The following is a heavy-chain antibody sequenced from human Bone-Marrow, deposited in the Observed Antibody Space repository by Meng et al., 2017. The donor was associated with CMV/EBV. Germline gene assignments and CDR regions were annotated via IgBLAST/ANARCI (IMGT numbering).Heavy chain of an antibody. V-gene: IGHV3-53*01. CDR3: ASKESYFYDSNYYGMDV. CDR2: IYSGGST. D-gene: IGHD3-22*01. CDR1: GFTVSSNY. J-gene: IGHJ6*02. Sequence: GGSLRLSCAASGFTVSSNYMSWVRQAPGKGLEWVSVIYSGGSTYYADSVKGRFTISRDNSKNTLYLQMNSLRAEDTAVYYCASKESYFYDSNYYGMDVWGQGTTVTVSS.